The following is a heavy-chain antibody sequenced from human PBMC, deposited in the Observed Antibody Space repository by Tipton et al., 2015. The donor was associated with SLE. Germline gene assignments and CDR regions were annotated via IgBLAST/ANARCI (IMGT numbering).Heavy chain of an antibody. J-gene: IGHJ4*02. D-gene: IGHD6-13*01. CDR2: IDHSGST. CDR3: ARSAGYGSSWAHFDY. CDR1: GGSISNDGSY. V-gene: IGHV4-61*10. Sequence: TLSLTCVVSGGSISNDGSYWSWVRQPAGKGLQWIGHIDHSGSTNYNPSLKSRVTISVDTTKNQFSLKLSSVTAADTAVYYCARSAGYGSSWAHFDYWGQGTLVTVSS.